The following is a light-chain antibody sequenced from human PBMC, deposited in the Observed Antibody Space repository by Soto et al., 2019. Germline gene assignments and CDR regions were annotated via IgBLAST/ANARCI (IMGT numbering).Light chain of an antibody. J-gene: IGKJ5*01. CDR2: RAS. Sequence: IQMTQSPATLSVSPGERATLSCRASQTIYSNVAWYQQRPGQAPRLLIYRASARATGIPARFSGSGSGTEFTLTIGSLQSEDFAVYYCQQYNEWPPFTFGQGTRPEIK. V-gene: IGKV3-15*01. CDR3: QQYNEWPPFT. CDR1: QTIYSN.